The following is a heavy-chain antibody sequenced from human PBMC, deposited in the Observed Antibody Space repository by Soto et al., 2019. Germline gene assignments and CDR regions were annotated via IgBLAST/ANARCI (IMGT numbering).Heavy chain of an antibody. CDR1: GFTVSSYC. V-gene: IGHV3-30*18. CDR3: SKGGGSSWYFDY. Sequence: PGGALRLSGAASGFTVSSYCIHWVRQAPCKGLESVAVISYDGINKYYANSVKRRFPISRDNSKNTLYLQMHSLRAEDTAVYYCSKGGGSSWYFDYCGQGTLVPVSS. J-gene: IGHJ4*02. CDR2: ISYDGINK. D-gene: IGHD2-15*01.